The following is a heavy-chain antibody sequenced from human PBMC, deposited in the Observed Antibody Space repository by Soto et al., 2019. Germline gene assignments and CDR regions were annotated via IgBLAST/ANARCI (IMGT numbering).Heavy chain of an antibody. CDR1: GFTFSNAW. CDR3: TTSLRITMVRGVIITPHFDY. CDR2: IKSKTDGGTT. J-gene: IGHJ4*02. D-gene: IGHD3-10*01. V-gene: IGHV3-15*01. Sequence: GGSLRLSCAASGFTFSNAWMSWVRQAPGKGLEWVGRIKSKTDGGTTDYAAPVKGRFTISRDDSKNTLYLQMNSLKTEDTAVYYCTTSLRITMVRGVIITPHFDYWGQGTLVTVSS.